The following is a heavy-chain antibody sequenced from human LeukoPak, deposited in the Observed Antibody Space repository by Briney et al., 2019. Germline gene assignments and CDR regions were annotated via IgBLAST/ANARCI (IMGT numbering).Heavy chain of an antibody. J-gene: IGHJ3*02. CDR1: GGSISSYY. CDR2: IYYSGST. Sequence: SETLSLTCTVSGGSISSYYWSWIRQPPGKGLEWIGYIYYSGSTNYDPSLKSRVTISVDTSKNQFSLKLSSVTAADTAVYYCARCCSSTSCYSIWGQGTMVTVSS. CDR3: ARCCSSTSCYSI. D-gene: IGHD2-2*01. V-gene: IGHV4-59*08.